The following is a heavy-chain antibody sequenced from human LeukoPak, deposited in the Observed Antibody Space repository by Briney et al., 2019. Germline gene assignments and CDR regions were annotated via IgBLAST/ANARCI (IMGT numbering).Heavy chain of an antibody. CDR1: GYTFTSYG. CDR2: ISAYNGNT. V-gene: IGHV1-18*01. D-gene: IGHD3-3*01. CDR3: ARDFYSITIFGVATSDNRFDP. Sequence: ASVKVSCKASGYTFTSYGISWVRQAPGQGLEWMGWISAYNGNTNYAQKLQGRVTMTTDTSTSTAYMELRSLRSDDTAVYYCARDFYSITIFGVATSDNRFDPWGQGILVTVSS. J-gene: IGHJ5*02.